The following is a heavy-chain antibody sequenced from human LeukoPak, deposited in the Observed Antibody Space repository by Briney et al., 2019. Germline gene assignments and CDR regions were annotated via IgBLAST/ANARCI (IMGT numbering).Heavy chain of an antibody. V-gene: IGHV3-30-3*01. CDR2: ISYGGGTT. J-gene: IGHJ4*02. CDR3: ARDKLQGAPDYLDH. CDR1: GFTFSSYA. D-gene: IGHD1-7*01. Sequence: PGGSLRLSCAASGFTFSSYAMHWVRQAPGKGLDWVAVISYGGGTTYYADSVKGRFTISRDSSKNTVSLQMNSLRPEDTAVCYCARDKLQGAPDYLDHWGQGTLVTVSS.